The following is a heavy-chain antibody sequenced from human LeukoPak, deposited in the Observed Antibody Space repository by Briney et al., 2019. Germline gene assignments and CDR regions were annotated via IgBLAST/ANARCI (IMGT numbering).Heavy chain of an antibody. J-gene: IGHJ4*02. CDR3: ARGASNRFDY. V-gene: IGHV3-74*01. CDR1: GFTFDDYA. D-gene: IGHD1-14*01. CDR2: IYTDGSST. Sequence: GGSLRLSCAASGFTFDDYAMHWVRQAPGKGLVWVSRIYTDGSSTNNADSVKGRFTISRDNAKNTLYLQMNSLRGEDTAVYYCARGASNRFDYWGQGTLVTVSS.